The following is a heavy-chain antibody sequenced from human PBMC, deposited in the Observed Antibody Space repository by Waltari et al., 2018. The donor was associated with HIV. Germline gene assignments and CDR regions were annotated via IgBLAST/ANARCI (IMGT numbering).Heavy chain of an antibody. CDR2: INVGNYNT. CDR1: GYTFISYA. Sequence: QVQLVQSGAVVKKPGASVRISCDTSGYTFISYALHWVRQAPGQRPEWMGWINVGNYNTKYSQKFQDRVTITGDTSASTGYLDLSSLTSEDTAVYFCAREYDFWSGGYHYYGMDVWGQGTTVTVSS. V-gene: IGHV1-3*01. D-gene: IGHD3-3*01. J-gene: IGHJ6*02. CDR3: AREYDFWSGGYHYYGMDV.